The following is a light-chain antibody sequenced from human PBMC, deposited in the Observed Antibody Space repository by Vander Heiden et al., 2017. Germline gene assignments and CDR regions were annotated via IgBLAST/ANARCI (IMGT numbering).Light chain of an antibody. J-gene: IGKJ1*01. Sequence: ELVMTQSPATLSVSPGKRATLSCRASQSVSSNLAWYQQKPGQAPRLLIYGASTRATDVPARFSGSGSGTEFTLTISSLQSEDFAVYYCQQYKNWPLTFGQGTKVEIK. CDR1: QSVSSN. CDR3: QQYKNWPLT. CDR2: GAS. V-gene: IGKV3-15*01.